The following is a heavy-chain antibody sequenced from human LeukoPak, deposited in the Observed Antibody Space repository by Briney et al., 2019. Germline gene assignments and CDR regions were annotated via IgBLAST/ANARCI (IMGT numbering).Heavy chain of an antibody. V-gene: IGHV1-69*13. CDR1: GGTFSSYA. J-gene: IGHJ3*02. Sequence: GASVKVSCKASGGTFSSYAISWVRQAPGQGLEWMGGIIPIFGTADYAQKFQGRVTITADESTSTAYMELSSLRSEDTAVYYCARGYPHDALDIWGQGTMVTVSS. CDR2: IIPIFGTA. D-gene: IGHD1-26*01. CDR3: ARGYPHDALDI.